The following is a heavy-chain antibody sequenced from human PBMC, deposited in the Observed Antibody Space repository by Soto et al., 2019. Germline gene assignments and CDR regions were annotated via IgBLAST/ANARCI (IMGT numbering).Heavy chain of an antibody. CDR1: GFTVSSNY. D-gene: IGHD2-21*02. CDR3: ARAPPYCGGDCYSAYFDY. J-gene: IGHJ4*02. Sequence: PGGSLRLSCAASGFTVSSNYMSWVRQAPGKGLEWVSVIYSGGSTYYADSVKGRFTISRDNSKNTLYLQMNSLRAEDTAVYYCARAPPYCGGDCYSAYFDYWGQGTLVTVSS. CDR2: IYSGGST. V-gene: IGHV3-53*01.